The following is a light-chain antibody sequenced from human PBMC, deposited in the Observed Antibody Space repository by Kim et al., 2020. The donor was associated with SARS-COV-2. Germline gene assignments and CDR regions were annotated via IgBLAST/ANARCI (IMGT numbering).Light chain of an antibody. CDR1: SSNIGAGYP. Sequence: PGQTVTIPCTGSSSNIGAGYPVHWYQQVPGTAPKLLIYDNNNRPSGVPDRFSGSKSGTSASLAITGLQAEDEADYYCQSYDSSLTVFGGGTKVTVL. V-gene: IGLV1-40*01. CDR2: DNN. J-gene: IGLJ3*02. CDR3: QSYDSSLTV.